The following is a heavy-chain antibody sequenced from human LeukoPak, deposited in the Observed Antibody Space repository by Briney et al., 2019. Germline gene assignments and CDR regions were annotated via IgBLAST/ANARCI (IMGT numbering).Heavy chain of an antibody. CDR3: AGDRNIRDVWFADLDY. D-gene: IGHD3-10*01. Sequence: GASVKVSCKASGYTFTSYGISWVRQAPGQGLEWMGWISAYNGNTNYAQKLQGRVTVTTDTSTSTAYMELRSLRSDDTAVYYCAGDRNIRDVWFADLDYWGQGTLVTVSS. J-gene: IGHJ4*02. CDR1: GYTFTSYG. CDR2: ISAYNGNT. V-gene: IGHV1-18*01.